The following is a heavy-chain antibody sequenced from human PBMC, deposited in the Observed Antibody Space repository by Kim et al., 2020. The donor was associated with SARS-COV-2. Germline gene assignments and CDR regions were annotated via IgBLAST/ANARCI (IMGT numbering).Heavy chain of an antibody. J-gene: IGHJ4*02. D-gene: IGHD6-25*01. Sequence: GGSLRLSCEASGFTFTMYRMHWVRQAPGKGLEWVAVILSDGSNKYYADSVRGRFTISRDDSRNTVYLQMNSLRPEDTAVYYCAKGSGLEWGQGSLVTVSS. V-gene: IGHV3-30*18. CDR2: ILSDGSNK. CDR1: GFTFTMYR. CDR3: AKGSGLE.